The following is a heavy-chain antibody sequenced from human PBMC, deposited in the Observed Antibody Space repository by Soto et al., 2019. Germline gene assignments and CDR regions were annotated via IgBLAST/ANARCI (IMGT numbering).Heavy chain of an antibody. Sequence: TLSLTCTVSGGSISSGDYYWSWIRQPPGKGLEWIGYIYYSGSTYYNPSLKSRVTISVDTSKNQFSLKLSSVTAADTAVYYYAREPGASPYYYYYGMDVWGQGTTVTVSS. D-gene: IGHD1-26*01. CDR2: IYYSGST. CDR1: GGSISSGDYY. V-gene: IGHV4-30-4*01. J-gene: IGHJ6*02. CDR3: AREPGASPYYYYYGMDV.